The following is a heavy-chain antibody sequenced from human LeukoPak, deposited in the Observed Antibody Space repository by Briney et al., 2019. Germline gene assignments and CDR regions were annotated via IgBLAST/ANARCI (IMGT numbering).Heavy chain of an antibody. CDR1: GFTFSSYS. CDR2: ISSSSSYI. Sequence: GSLRLSCAASGFTFSSYSMNWVRQAPGKGLEWVSSISSSSSYIYYADSVKGRFTISRDNAKNSLYLQMNSLRAEDTAVYYCARALPNQAFDIWGQGTMVTVSS. V-gene: IGHV3-21*01. J-gene: IGHJ3*02. CDR3: ARALPNQAFDI.